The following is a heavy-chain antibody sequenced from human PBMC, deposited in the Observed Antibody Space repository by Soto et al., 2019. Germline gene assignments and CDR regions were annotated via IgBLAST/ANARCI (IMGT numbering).Heavy chain of an antibody. CDR3: AKDRRSSGLTIDY. CDR2: ISYDGTNK. D-gene: IGHD6-19*01. J-gene: IGHJ4*02. CDR1: GFTFSSYA. Sequence: ESVGGVVQPGRSLRLSCAASGFTFSSYAMHWVRQAPGKGLEWVAVISYDGTNKYYADSVRGRFTISRDNSKNTLFLQMNSLRPEDTAVHYCAKDRRSSGLTIDYWGQGTLVTVSS. V-gene: IGHV3-30*18.